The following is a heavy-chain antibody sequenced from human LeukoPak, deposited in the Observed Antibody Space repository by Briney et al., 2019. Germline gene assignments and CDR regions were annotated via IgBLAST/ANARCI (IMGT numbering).Heavy chain of an antibody. J-gene: IGHJ4*02. CDR2: IYYSGST. D-gene: IGHD2-15*01. CDR1: GFSISSGGYY. V-gene: IGHV4-31*03. Sequence: SQTLSLTCTVSGFSISSGGYYWSWIRQHPGKGLEWIGYIYYSGSTYYNPSLKSRVTISVDTSKNQFSLKLSSVTAADTAVYYCAIHVGYCSGGSCYSPLYYFDYWGQGTLVTVSS. CDR3: AIHVGYCSGGSCYSPLYYFDY.